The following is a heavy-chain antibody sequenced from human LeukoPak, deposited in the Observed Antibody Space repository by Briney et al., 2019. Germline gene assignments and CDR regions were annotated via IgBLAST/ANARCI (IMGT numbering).Heavy chain of an antibody. Sequence: GGSLRLSCAASGFTFSSYSMNWVRQAPGKGLEWVSSISSSSSYIYYADSVKGRFTISRDNAKNSLYLQMSSLRAEDTAVYYCALNPEGTGPHYFDYWGQGTLVTVSS. V-gene: IGHV3-21*01. J-gene: IGHJ4*02. CDR3: ALNPEGTGPHYFDY. D-gene: IGHD3/OR15-3a*01. CDR2: ISSSSSYI. CDR1: GFTFSSYS.